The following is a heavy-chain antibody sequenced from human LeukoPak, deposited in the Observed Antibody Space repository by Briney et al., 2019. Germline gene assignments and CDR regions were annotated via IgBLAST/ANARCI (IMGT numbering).Heavy chain of an antibody. CDR1: GYTFTGYY. CDR2: INPNSGGT. CDR3: ARVFCSSTSCPEGKNYMDV. D-gene: IGHD2-2*01. J-gene: IGHJ6*03. Sequence: APVKVSCKASGYTFTGYYMHWVRQAPGQGLEWMGWINPNSGGTNYAQKFQGRVTMTRDTSISTAYMELSRLRSDDTAVYYCARVFCSSTSCPEGKNYMDVWGKGTTVTVSS. V-gene: IGHV1-2*02.